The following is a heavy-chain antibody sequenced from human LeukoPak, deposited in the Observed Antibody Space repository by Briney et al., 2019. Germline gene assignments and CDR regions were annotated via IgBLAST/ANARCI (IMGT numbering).Heavy chain of an antibody. CDR3: ARDRPGGSSLDY. V-gene: IGHV4-38-2*02. Sequence: SETLSLTCTVSNYSISTGYYWGWIRQPPGKGLEWIGSMYYSGSTYYNPSLKSRVTISADRSKNQFSLKLSSVTAADTAVYFCARDRPGGSSLDYWGQGILVTVSS. CDR1: NYSISTGYY. J-gene: IGHJ4*02. CDR2: MYYSGST. D-gene: IGHD6-13*01.